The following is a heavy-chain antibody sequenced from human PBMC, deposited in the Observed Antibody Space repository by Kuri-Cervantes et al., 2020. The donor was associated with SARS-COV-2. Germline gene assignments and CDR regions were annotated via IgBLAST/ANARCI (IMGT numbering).Heavy chain of an antibody. V-gene: IGHV4-34*01. CDR3: ARDQVGATNC. CDR1: GGSFSGYY. CDR2: INHSGST. J-gene: IGHJ4*02. D-gene: IGHD1-26*01. Sequence: SQTLSLTCAVYGGSFSGYYWSWIRQPPGKGLEWIGEINHSGSTNYNPSLKSRVTISVDTSKNQFSLKLSSVTAADTAVYYCARDQVGATNCWGQGTLVTSPQ.